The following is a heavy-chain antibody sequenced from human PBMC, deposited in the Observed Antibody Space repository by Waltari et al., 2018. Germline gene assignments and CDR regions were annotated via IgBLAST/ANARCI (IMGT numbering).Heavy chain of an antibody. CDR1: GFGLGGPS. CDR3: SGGEVTGTDF. Sequence: EVQVVESGGGLVQPGGPLKLSWATPGFGLGGPSIPWVRQTSGKGLEWVGRIRREPYNYATAYSASVKGRFTISRDDSKNTAFLQMNSLMTEDTAVYYCSGGEVTGTDFWGQGTLVTVSS. V-gene: IGHV3-73*01. J-gene: IGHJ4*02. CDR2: IRREPYNYAT. D-gene: IGHD6-19*01.